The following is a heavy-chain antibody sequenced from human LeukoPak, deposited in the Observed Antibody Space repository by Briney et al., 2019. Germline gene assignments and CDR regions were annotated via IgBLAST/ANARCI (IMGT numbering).Heavy chain of an antibody. CDR1: GGSISSSSYY. Sequence: SSETLSLTCTVSGGSISSSSYYWGWIRQPPGKGLEWIGSINYSGSTYYNPSLKSRVAISVDTSKNQFSLKLSSVTAADTAVYYCARLASRRAFDIWGQGTMVTVSS. CDR2: INYSGST. D-gene: IGHD6-6*01. V-gene: IGHV4-39*01. J-gene: IGHJ3*02. CDR3: ARLASRRAFDI.